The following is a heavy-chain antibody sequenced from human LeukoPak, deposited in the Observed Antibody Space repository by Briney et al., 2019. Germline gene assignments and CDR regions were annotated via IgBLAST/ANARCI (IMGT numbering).Heavy chain of an antibody. CDR3: ASPAIVGATAPFGY. V-gene: IGHV3-74*01. CDR1: GFTFSSYW. D-gene: IGHD1-26*01. Sequence: GGSLRLSCAASGFTFSSYWIHWVRQAPGKGLVWVSRISSDGSITSYVDSVKGRFTISRDNARNMLYLQMNSLRAEDTAVYYCASPAIVGATAPFGYWGQGSLVTVSS. CDR2: ISSDGSIT. J-gene: IGHJ4*02.